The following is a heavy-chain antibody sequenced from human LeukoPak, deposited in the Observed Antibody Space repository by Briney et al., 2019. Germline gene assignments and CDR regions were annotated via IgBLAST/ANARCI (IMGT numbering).Heavy chain of an antibody. Sequence: SSVKVSCKASGGTFSSYTISWVRQAPGQGLEWMGRIIPILGIANYAQKFQGRVTITADKSTSTAYMELSSLRSEDTAVYYCARGWSGYSSYYYYYYMDVWGKGTTVIVSS. J-gene: IGHJ6*03. D-gene: IGHD3-3*01. CDR3: ARGWSGYSSYYYYYYMDV. V-gene: IGHV1-69*02. CDR2: IIPILGIA. CDR1: GGTFSSYT.